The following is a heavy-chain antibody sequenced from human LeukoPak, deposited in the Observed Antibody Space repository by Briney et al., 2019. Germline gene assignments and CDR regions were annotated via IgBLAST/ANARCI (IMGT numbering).Heavy chain of an antibody. D-gene: IGHD6-19*01. CDR3: VACLGACDI. CDR1: GFTFSNSA. CDR2: INSSGGST. J-gene: IGHJ3*02. V-gene: IGHV3-23*01. Sequence: GGSLRLSCAASGFTFSNSAMSWVRQAPGKGLEWVSTINSSGGSTYFADSVKGRFTISRDNSKNMLYLQMNSLRAEDTAVYYTVACLGACDIWGQGKIVTVSS.